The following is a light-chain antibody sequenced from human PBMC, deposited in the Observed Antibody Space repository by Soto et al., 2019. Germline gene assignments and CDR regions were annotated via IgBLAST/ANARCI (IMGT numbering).Light chain of an antibody. CDR1: SSDVGGYNY. J-gene: IGLJ1*01. Sequence: QSVLTQPPSASGSPGQSVTISCTGTSSDVGGYNYVSWYQQHPGKAPKLMIYGVSKRPSGVPDRFSGSKSGNTASLTVSGLQAEDEADYYCTSYAGSNNFFYVFGTGTKLTVL. V-gene: IGLV2-8*01. CDR2: GVS. CDR3: TSYAGSNNFFYV.